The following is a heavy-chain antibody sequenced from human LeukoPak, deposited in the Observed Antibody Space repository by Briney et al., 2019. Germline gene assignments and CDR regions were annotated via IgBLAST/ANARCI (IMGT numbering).Heavy chain of an antibody. CDR2: IYWNDDK. D-gene: IGHD3-3*01. J-gene: IGHJ3*02. CDR1: GFSLSTSGVG. Sequence: SGPTLVKPTQTLTLTCTFSGFSLSTSGVGVGWIRQPPGKALEWLALIYWNDDKRYSPSLKSRLTITKDTSKNQVVLTMTNMDPVDTATYYCAHWSGYHDAFDIWGQGTMVTVSS. CDR3: AHWSGYHDAFDI. V-gene: IGHV2-5*01.